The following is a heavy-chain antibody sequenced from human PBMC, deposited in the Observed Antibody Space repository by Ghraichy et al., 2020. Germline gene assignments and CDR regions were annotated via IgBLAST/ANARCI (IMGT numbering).Heavy chain of an antibody. J-gene: IGHJ4*02. Sequence: YAVSGGSFSGYYWSWIRQPPGKGLEWIGEINHSGSTNYNPSLKSRVTISVDTSKNQFSLKLSSVTAADTAVYYCARGGAGGWLQLYYWGQGTLVTVSS. CDR1: GGSFSGYY. D-gene: IGHD5-24*01. V-gene: IGHV4-34*01. CDR3: ARGGAGGWLQLYY. CDR2: INHSGST.